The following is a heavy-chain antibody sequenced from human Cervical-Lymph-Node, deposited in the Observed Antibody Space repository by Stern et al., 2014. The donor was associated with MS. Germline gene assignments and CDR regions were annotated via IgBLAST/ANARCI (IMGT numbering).Heavy chain of an antibody. J-gene: IGHJ5*02. CDR2: IYWDDDK. CDR3: THKSFGTTYNWFDL. Sequence: SGPTLVKPTETLTLTCTFSGFSLSTSGAGVGWIRQPPGKALEWLALIYWDDDKRYSPSLKSRLTITKDTSNNQVVLTMTDMDPVDTATYYCTHKSFGTTYNWFDLWGQGTLVTVSS. D-gene: IGHD1-1*01. V-gene: IGHV2-5*02. CDR1: GFSLSTSGAG.